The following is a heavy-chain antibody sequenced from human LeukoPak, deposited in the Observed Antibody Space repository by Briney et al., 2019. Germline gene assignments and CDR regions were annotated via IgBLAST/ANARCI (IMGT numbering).Heavy chain of an antibody. CDR1: GYTFTGYY. CDR2: INPNSGGT. Sequence: ASVKVPCKASGYTFTGYYMHWVRQAPGQGLEWMGWINPNSGGTNYAQKFQGRVTMTRDTSISTAYMELSRLRSDDTAVYYCASRSGPYCSGGSCYDAFDIWGQGTMVTVSS. D-gene: IGHD2-15*01. V-gene: IGHV1-2*02. CDR3: ASRSGPYCSGGSCYDAFDI. J-gene: IGHJ3*02.